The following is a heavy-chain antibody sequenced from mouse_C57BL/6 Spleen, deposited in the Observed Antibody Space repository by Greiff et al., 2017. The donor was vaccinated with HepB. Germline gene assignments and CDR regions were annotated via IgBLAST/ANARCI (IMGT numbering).Heavy chain of an antibody. J-gene: IGHJ2*01. Sequence: EVKLVESGGGLVKPGGSLKLSCAASGFTFSDYGMHWVRQAPEKGLEWVAYISSGSSTIYYADTVKGRFTISRDNAKNTLFLQMTSLRSEDTAMYYCARLGYYDYDGDYWGQGTTLTVSS. CDR3: ARLGYYDYDGDY. V-gene: IGHV5-17*01. D-gene: IGHD2-4*01. CDR1: GFTFSDYG. CDR2: ISSGSSTI.